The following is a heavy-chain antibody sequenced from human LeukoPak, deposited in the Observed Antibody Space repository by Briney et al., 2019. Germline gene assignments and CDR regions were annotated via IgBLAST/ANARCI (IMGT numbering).Heavy chain of an antibody. D-gene: IGHD4-17*01. V-gene: IGHV4-59*08. J-gene: IGHJ5*02. Sequence: SETLSPTCTVSGGSISSYYWSWIRQPPGKGLEWIGYIYYSGSTNYNPSLKSRVTISVDTSKNQFSLKLSSVTAADTAVYYCARLDYPDNWFDPWGQGTLVTVSS. CDR2: IYYSGST. CDR3: ARLDYPDNWFDP. CDR1: GGSISSYY.